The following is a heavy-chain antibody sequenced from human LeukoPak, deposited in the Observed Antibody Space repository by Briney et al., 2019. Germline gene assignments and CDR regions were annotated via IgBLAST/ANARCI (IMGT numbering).Heavy chain of an antibody. D-gene: IGHD3-22*01. CDR2: ISAYNGYT. CDR1: GYSFTSYW. Sequence: GESLKISCKGSGYSFTSYWIGWVRQAPGQGLEWMGWISAYNGYTHFAQKFQGRVTMTTDTSTSTAYMELRSLRSDDTAVYYCARGFPPRRNYDSSGYYSYYFDHWGQGTLVTVSS. CDR3: ARGFPPRRNYDSSGYYSYYFDH. V-gene: IGHV1-18*04. J-gene: IGHJ4*02.